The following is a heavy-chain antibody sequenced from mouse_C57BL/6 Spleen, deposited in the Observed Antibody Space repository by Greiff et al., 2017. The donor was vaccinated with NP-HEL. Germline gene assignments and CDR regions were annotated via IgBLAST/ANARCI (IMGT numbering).Heavy chain of an antibody. J-gene: IGHJ2*01. V-gene: IGHV5-9-1*02. CDR3: TRIYSGYDPYYFDY. CDR1: GFTFSSYA. CDR2: ISSGGDYI. D-gene: IGHD2-2*01. Sequence: EVQGVESGAGLVKPGGSLKLSCAASGFTFSSYAMSWVRQTPEKRLEWVAYISSGGDYIYYADTVKGRFTISRDNARNTLYLQMSGLKSEDTAMYYCTRIYSGYDPYYFDYWGQGTTLTVSS.